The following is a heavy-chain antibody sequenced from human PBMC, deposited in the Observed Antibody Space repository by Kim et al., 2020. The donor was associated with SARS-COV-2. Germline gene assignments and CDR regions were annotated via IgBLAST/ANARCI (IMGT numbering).Heavy chain of an antibody. CDR3: ARVRGAFDY. V-gene: IGHV4-31*02. D-gene: IGHD3-10*01. CDR2: GST. Sequence: GSTYYNPSLKSRVTISVDTSKNQFSLKLSSVTAADTAVYYCARVRGAFDYWGQGTLVTVSS. J-gene: IGHJ4*02.